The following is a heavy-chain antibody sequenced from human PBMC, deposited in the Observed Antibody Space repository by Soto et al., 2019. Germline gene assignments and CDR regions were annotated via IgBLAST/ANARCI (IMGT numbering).Heavy chain of an antibody. Sequence: PSETLSLTCTVSGGSISSGDYYWSWIRQPPGKGLEWIGYIYYSGSTYYNPSLKSRVTISVDTSKNQFSLKLSSVTAADTAVYYCARESADYYYDSSGQGSTRSFDLNWGQGTLVTVSS. J-gene: IGHJ4*02. D-gene: IGHD3-22*01. V-gene: IGHV4-30-4*01. CDR2: IYYSGST. CDR1: GGSISSGDYY. CDR3: ARESADYYYDSSGQGSTRSFDLN.